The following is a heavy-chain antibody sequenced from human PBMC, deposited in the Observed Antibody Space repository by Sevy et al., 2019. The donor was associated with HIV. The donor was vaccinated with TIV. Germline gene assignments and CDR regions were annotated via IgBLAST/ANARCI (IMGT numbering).Heavy chain of an antibody. Sequence: GGSLRLSCAASGFIFNSYGMSWVRQAPGKGMEWVSGISGSGGSIYYADSVKGRFTISRDNFKNTLYLQMNSLRAEDTAVYYCGGVGTTTNFDSWGQGTLVTVSS. CDR1: GFIFNSYG. CDR2: ISGSGGSI. D-gene: IGHD1-26*01. CDR3: GGVGTTTNFDS. J-gene: IGHJ4*02. V-gene: IGHV3-23*01.